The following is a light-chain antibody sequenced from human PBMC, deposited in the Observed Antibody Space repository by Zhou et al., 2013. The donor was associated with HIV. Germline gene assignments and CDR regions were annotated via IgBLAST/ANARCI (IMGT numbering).Light chain of an antibody. CDR3: QQYGSSPFT. CDR2: GAS. V-gene: IGKV3-20*01. Sequence: EFVLTQSPGTLSLSPGERATLSCRTSQSVTSNFLAWYQQKPGQAPRLLIYGASSRATGIPDRFSGSGSGTGFTLTISRLEPEDFAVYFCQQYGSSPFTFGQGTKLEIK. CDR1: QSVTSNF. J-gene: IGKJ2*01.